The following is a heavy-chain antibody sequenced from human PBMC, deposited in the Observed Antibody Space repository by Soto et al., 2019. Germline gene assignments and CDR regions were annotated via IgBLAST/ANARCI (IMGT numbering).Heavy chain of an antibody. J-gene: IGHJ5*02. CDR2: IKSKTDGGTT. D-gene: IGHD2-15*01. V-gene: IGHV3-15*01. Sequence: EVQLVESGGGLVKPGGSLRLSCAASGFTFSNAWMSWVRQAPGKGLEWVGRIKSKTDGGTTDYAAPVKGRFTISRDDSKNTLYLQMNSLKTEDTAVYYCTIREILIYCSGGSCYPTGPWGQGTLVTVSS. CDR1: GFTFSNAW. CDR3: TIREILIYCSGGSCYPTGP.